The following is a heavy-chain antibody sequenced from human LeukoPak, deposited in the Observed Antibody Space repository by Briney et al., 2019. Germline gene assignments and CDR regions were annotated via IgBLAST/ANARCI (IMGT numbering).Heavy chain of an antibody. CDR2: INHSGST. J-gene: IGHJ4*02. CDR1: GGSFSGYY. CDR3: ARSPVAAAVPFDN. D-gene: IGHD6-13*01. V-gene: IGHV4-34*01. Sequence: SETLSLTCAVYGGSFSGYYWSWIRQPPGKGLEWIGEINHSGSTNYNPSLKSRVTISVDTSKNQFSLKLSSVTAADTAVYYCARSPVAAAVPFDNWGQGALVTVSS.